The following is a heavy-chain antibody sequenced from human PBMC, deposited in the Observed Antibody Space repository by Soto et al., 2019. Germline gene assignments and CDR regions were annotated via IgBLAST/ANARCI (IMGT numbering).Heavy chain of an antibody. CDR3: ARRLYYDSSGFEGGGMDV. Sequence: SETLSLTCTVSGGSISSYYWSWIRQPPGKGLEWIGYIYYSGSTDYNPSLKSRVTISVDTSKNQFSLKLSSVTAADTAVYYCARRLYYDSSGFEGGGMDVWGQGTTVT. CDR1: GGSISSYY. J-gene: IGHJ6*02. V-gene: IGHV4-59*01. CDR2: IYYSGST. D-gene: IGHD3-22*01.